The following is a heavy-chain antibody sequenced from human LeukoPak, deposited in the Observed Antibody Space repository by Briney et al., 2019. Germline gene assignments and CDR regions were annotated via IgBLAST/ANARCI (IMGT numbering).Heavy chain of an antibody. CDR1: GFTFDDYA. V-gene: IGHV3-9*03. D-gene: IGHD3-9*01. Sequence: SLRLSCAGSGFTFDDYAMDWDRHAPGKGLEGGLGISWNSGRSGYADSVKGRFTISRDNAKTSLYLQMNSLRAEDMALYYCAKGPDYDILTPIDYWGQGTLVTVSS. J-gene: IGHJ4*02. CDR3: AKGPDYDILTPIDY. CDR2: ISWNSGRS.